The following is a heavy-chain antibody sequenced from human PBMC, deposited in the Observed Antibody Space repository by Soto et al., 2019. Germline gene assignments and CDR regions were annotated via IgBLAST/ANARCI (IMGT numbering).Heavy chain of an antibody. J-gene: IGHJ6*03. Sequence: SETLSLTCTVSGGSISSSSYYWGWIRQPPGKGLEWSGNIYYSGSTYYNPSLKSRVTISVDKSKNQFSLKLSSVTAADTAVYYCARDPGMDTAMVRYTDVWGKRTTVTVSS. CDR1: GGSISSSSYY. CDR3: ARDPGMDTAMVRYTDV. D-gene: IGHD5-18*01. V-gene: IGHV4-39*07. CDR2: IYYSGST.